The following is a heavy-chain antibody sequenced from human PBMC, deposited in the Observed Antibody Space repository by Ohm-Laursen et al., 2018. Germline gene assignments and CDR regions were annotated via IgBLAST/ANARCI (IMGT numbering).Heavy chain of an antibody. Sequence: SVKVSCKASGYTFTGYYMHWVRQAPGQGLEWMGWINPNSGGTNYAQKFQGRVTMTRDTSISTAYMELSRLRSDDTAVYYCARIDSYGDYDAFDIWGQGTMVTVSS. CDR1: GYTFTGYY. CDR3: ARIDSYGDYDAFDI. CDR2: INPNSGGT. J-gene: IGHJ3*02. D-gene: IGHD4-17*01. V-gene: IGHV1-2*02.